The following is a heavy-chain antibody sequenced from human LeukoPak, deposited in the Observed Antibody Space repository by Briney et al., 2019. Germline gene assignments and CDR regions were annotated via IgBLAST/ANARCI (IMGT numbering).Heavy chain of an antibody. CDR3: AKSTRAVMAMMDV. CDR2: ISSRSTYI. CDR1: GFTFSSYA. Sequence: GGSLRLSCAASGFTFSSYAMNWVRQAPGKGLEWVSSISSRSTYIYHADSVKGRFTISRDNAKNSLFLQMNSLRAEDTAVYFCAKSTRAVMAMMDVWGKGTTVTVSS. D-gene: IGHD3-16*01. V-gene: IGHV3-21*01. J-gene: IGHJ6*04.